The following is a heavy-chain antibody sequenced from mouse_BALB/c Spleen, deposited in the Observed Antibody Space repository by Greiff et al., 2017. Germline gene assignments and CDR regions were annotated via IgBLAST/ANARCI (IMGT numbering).Heavy chain of an antibody. CDR3: ARLGSSYFDY. D-gene: IGHD1-1*01. J-gene: IGHJ2*01. CDR2: ISSGGGST. CDR1: GFAFSSYD. V-gene: IGHV5-12-1*01. Sequence: EEHLVESGGGLVKPGGSLKLSCAASGFAFSSYDMSWVRQTPEKRLEWVAYISSGGGSTYYPDTVKGRFTISRDNAKNTLYLQMSSLKSEDTAMYYCARLGSSYFDYWGQGTTLTVSS.